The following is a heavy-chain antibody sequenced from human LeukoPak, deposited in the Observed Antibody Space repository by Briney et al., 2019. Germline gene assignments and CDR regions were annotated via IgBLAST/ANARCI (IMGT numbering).Heavy chain of an antibody. CDR3: ARTNYMGYFDY. D-gene: IGHD1-7*01. CDR2: ISYSGST. Sequence: SETLSLTCTVSGASISSYYWSWIRQPPGKGLEWIGYISYSGSTNYNPSLKSRVTISVDTSKNQFSLKLSSVTAADTAVYYCARTNYMGYFDYWGQGTLVTVSS. V-gene: IGHV4-59*01. CDR1: GASISSYY. J-gene: IGHJ4*02.